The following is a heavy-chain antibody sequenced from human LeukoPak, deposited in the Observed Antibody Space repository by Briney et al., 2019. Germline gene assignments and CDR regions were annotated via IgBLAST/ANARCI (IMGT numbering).Heavy chain of an antibody. D-gene: IGHD6-13*01. CDR3: ASSFIWETAAGTAWYFDY. Sequence: SVKGRFTISRDNAKNSLYLQMNSLRADDTAVYYCASSFIWETAAGTAWYFDYWGQGTLVTVSS. V-gene: IGHV3-21*04. J-gene: IGHJ4*02.